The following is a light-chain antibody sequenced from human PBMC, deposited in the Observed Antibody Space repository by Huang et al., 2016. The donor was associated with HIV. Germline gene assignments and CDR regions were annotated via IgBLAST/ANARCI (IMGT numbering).Light chain of an antibody. CDR3: HQYNNWPQT. V-gene: IGKV3-15*01. Sequence: EIVMTQSPATLSVSPGERATLSCRASQSVSSNLAWYQHKPGQAPRLLIYAASARASGIPARFSGRGSGTEFTLTISSLQSEDFAVYYCHQYNNWPQTFGQGTKVEIK. CDR2: AAS. J-gene: IGKJ1*01. CDR1: QSVSSN.